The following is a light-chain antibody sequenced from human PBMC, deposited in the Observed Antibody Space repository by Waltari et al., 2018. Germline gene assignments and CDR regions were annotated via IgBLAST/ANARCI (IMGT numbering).Light chain of an antibody. CDR1: QSVGRT. J-gene: IGKJ1*01. Sequence: EIVLTQSPGTLSLSPGDRATLSCRASQSVGRTLAWYQQKPGQAPILVIYGASIRATGIPDRFSGSGSGTDFSLTISRLEPEDFAVYYCQHYVALPVTFGQGTKVEIK. CDR2: GAS. CDR3: QHYVALPVT. V-gene: IGKV3-20*01.